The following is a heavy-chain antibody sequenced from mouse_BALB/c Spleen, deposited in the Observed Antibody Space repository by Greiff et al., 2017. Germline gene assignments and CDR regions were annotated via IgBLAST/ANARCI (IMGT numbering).Heavy chain of an antibody. V-gene: IGHV5-6-4*01. J-gene: IGHJ2*01. CDR2: ISSGGSYT. D-gene: IGHD1-1*01. Sequence: EVQLVESGGGLVKPGGSLKLSCAASGFTFSSYTMSWVRQTPEKRLEWVATISSGGSYTYYPDSVKGRFTISRDNAKNTLYLQMSSLKSEDTAMYYCTRESTTVVGDYWGQGTTLTVSS. CDR1: GFTFSSYT. CDR3: TRESTTVVGDY.